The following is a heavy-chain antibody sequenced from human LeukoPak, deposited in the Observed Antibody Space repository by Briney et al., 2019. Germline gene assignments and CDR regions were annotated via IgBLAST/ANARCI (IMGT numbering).Heavy chain of an antibody. CDR1: GGSISSGGYY. CDR3: ARDTRNYYYGMDV. J-gene: IGHJ6*02. CDR2: IYCSGST. Sequence: KPSQTLSLTCTVSGGSISSGGYYWSWIRQHPGKGLEWIGYIYCSGSTYYNPSLKSRVTISVDTSKNQFSLKLSSVTAADTAVYYCARDTRNYYYGMDVWGQGTTVTVSS. V-gene: IGHV4-31*03.